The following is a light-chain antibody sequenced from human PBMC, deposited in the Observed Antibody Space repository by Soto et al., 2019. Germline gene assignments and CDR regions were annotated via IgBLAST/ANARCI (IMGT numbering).Light chain of an antibody. CDR1: SSDVGGHNY. J-gene: IGLJ1*01. CDR3: SSYTSGSTYV. CDR2: EVS. V-gene: IGLV2-14*01. Sequence: QSVLTQPASVSGSPGQSITISCTGTSSDVGGHNYVSWYQQHPGKAPKLMIYEVSNRPSGVSNRFSGSKSGNTASLTISGLQAEDEADYYCSSYTSGSTYVFGTGTKVT.